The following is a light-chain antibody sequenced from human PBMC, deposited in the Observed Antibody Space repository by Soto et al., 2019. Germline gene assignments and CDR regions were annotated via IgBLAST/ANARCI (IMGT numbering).Light chain of an antibody. CDR1: SSDIGAYNY. CDR2: EVS. CDR3: SSYTSSSVCV. Sequence: QSALAXPASVSGSPGQSITISCTGTSSDIGAYNYVSWYQQHPGKAPKLMIYEVSNRPSGVSNRFSGSKSGNTASLTISGLQAEDEADYYCSSYTSSSVCVFGTGTKVTVL. J-gene: IGLJ1*01. V-gene: IGLV2-14*01.